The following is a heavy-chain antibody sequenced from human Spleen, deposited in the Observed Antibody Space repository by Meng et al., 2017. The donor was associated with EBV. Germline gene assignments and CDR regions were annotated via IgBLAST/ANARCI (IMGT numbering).Heavy chain of an antibody. CDR1: GGSFSDYY. V-gene: IGHV4-34*01. D-gene: IGHD2/OR15-2a*01. CDR3: ASNIKVPRY. Sequence: QVPLQQWGAGLLQPSETLSLTCAVYGGSFSDYYWTWIRQPPGMGLEWIGEINHSGITSYNPSLRSRVTISVDTSKNQFSLKLTSVTAADTAVYYCASNIKVPRYWGQGTLVTVSS. J-gene: IGHJ4*02. CDR2: INHSGIT.